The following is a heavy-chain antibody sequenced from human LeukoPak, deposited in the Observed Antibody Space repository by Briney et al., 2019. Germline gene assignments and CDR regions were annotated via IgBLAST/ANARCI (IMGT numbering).Heavy chain of an antibody. D-gene: IGHD3-22*01. CDR1: GFTFSDHY. CDR3: ARDSSGQGDY. CDR2: SKNKANNYIT. Sequence: GGSLRLSCAVSGFTFSDHYIDWVRQAPGKGLEWVGRSKNKANNYITQYAAFVQGRFTISRDNSKNSLYLQINSLKTEDTAVYYCARDSSGQGDYWGQGTLVTVSS. J-gene: IGHJ4*02. V-gene: IGHV3-72*01.